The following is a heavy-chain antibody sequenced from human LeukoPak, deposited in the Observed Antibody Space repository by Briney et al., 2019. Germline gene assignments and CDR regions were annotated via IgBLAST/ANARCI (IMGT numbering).Heavy chain of an antibody. V-gene: IGHV1-46*01. J-gene: IGHJ4*02. Sequence: ASVKVSCKASEDTFTYYHIHWVRQAPGQGVEWMGAVYATGGTTINTQNFQGRVTMTRDTSTGTVYMELSSLRFKDTAMYYCATEAPRSYYFDYWGQGILVTVSS. CDR3: ATEAPRSYYFDY. CDR1: EDTFTYYH. CDR2: VYATGGTT.